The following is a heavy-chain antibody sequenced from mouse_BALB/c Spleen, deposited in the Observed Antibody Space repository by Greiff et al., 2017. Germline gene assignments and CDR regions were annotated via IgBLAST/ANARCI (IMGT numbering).Heavy chain of an antibody. D-gene: IGHD2-1*01. Sequence: VKLQESGAELVRPGASVTLSCKASGYTFTDYEMHWVKQTPVHGLEWIGAIDPETGGTAYNQKFKGKATLTADKSSSTAYMELRSLTSEDSAVYYCTRDYGKDWGQGTTLTVSS. CDR2: IDPETGGT. CDR3: TRDYGKD. V-gene: IGHV1-15*01. J-gene: IGHJ2*01. CDR1: GYTFTDYE.